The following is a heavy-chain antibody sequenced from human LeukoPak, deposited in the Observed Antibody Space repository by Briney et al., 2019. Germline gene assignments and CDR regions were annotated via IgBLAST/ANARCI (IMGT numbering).Heavy chain of an antibody. D-gene: IGHD3-22*01. CDR2: IIPILGIA. Sequence: GASVKVSCKASGYTFTSYDINWVRQTPGQGLEWMGRIIPILGIANYAQKFQGRVTITADKSTSTAYMELSSLRSEDTAVYYCARGSSGYSLGTFDYWGQGTLVTVSS. CDR3: ARGSSGYSLGTFDY. CDR1: GYTFTSYD. J-gene: IGHJ4*02. V-gene: IGHV1-69*04.